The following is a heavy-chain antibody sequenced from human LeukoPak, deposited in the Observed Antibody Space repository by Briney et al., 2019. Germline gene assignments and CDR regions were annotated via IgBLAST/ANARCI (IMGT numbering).Heavy chain of an antibody. CDR1: GLTFSIHW. CDR2: IKTDGSGT. V-gene: IGHV3-74*01. D-gene: IGHD6-13*01. CDR3: ASSSSDHNYFDP. J-gene: IGHJ4*02. Sequence: PGGSLRLSCAASGLTFSIHWMHWVRQAPGKGLVWVPRIKTDGSGTTYADSVKGRFTISRDNAKNTLYLQMNSLRAEDTAVYYCASSSSDHNYFDPWGQGTLVTVSS.